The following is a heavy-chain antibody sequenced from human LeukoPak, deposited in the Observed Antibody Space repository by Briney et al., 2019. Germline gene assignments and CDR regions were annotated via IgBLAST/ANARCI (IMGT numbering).Heavy chain of an antibody. CDR2: ISYDGSNK. CDR1: GFTFSSYG. CDR3: AKGMVRGYLFDY. V-gene: IGHV3-30*18. D-gene: IGHD3-10*01. Sequence: PGGSLRLSCEASGFTFSSYGMHWVCQAPGKGLEWVAVISYDGSNKYYADSVKGRFTISRDNSKNTLYLQMNSLRAEDTAVYYCAKGMVRGYLFDYWGQGTLVTVSS. J-gene: IGHJ4*02.